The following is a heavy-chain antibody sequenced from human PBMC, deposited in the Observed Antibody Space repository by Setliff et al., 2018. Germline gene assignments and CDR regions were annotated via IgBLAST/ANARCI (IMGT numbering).Heavy chain of an antibody. D-gene: IGHD2-15*01. J-gene: IGHJ4*02. CDR2: LHTSGST. V-gene: IGHV4-61*02. CDR3: GRHPKRFCRGVSCYPLHLDY. CDR1: GASINSGTYY. Sequence: PSETLSLTCAVSGASINSGTYYWSWIRQPAGKGLEWVGRLHTSGSTTYNPSLQGRVTISVDTSKNHFSLNLTSVTAADTAMYFCGRHPKRFCRGVSCYPLHLDYWGQGILVTVSS.